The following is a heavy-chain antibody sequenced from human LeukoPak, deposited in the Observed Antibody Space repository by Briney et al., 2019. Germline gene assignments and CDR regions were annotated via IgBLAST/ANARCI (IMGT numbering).Heavy chain of an antibody. V-gene: IGHV3-53*01. D-gene: IGHD3-16*01. CDR1: GFSVGNNY. Sequence: GGSLRLSCAASGFSVGNNYMSWVRQAPGKGLECVSVIFSGGSTDYADSVKGRFTISRDNSKNTLYFQMNSLRVEDTAVYYCAGGPAGRRYWGQGTLVTVSS. J-gene: IGHJ4*02. CDR2: IFSGGST. CDR3: AGGPAGRRY.